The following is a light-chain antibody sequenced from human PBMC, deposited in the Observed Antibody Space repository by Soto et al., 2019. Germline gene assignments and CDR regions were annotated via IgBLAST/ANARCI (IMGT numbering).Light chain of an antibody. V-gene: IGKV1-5*03. CDR1: QSISTW. CDR2: KAS. J-gene: IGKJ1*01. CDR3: QEYNNNWA. Sequence: DIQMTQSPSTLSASVGDSVSITCRASQSISTWLACYQQKPGKAPKLLIYKASSLESGVPSRFSGSASGTEFTLTITSLQPDDFGTYYCQEYNNNWAFGQGTKV.